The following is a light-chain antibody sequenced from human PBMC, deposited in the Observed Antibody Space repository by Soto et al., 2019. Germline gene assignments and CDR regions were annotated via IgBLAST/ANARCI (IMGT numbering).Light chain of an antibody. CDR3: SSYTRSSTRV. CDR1: SSDVGGYNY. CDR2: EVS. J-gene: IGLJ3*02. V-gene: IGLV2-14*01. Sequence: QSALTQPASVSGSPGLSITISCTGTSSDVGGYNYVSWYQQHPGKAPKLMIYEVSNRPSGVSNRFSGSKSGNTASLTISGLQAEDEADYYCSSYTRSSTRVFGGGTKLTVL.